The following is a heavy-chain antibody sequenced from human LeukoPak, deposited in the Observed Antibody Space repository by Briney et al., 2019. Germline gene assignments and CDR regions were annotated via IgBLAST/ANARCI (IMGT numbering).Heavy chain of an antibody. CDR3: AKGMTTVTIDAFDI. V-gene: IGHV3-23*01. CDR1: GFTFTTYA. J-gene: IGHJ3*02. Sequence: PGGSLRLSCAASGFTFTTYAMNWVRQAPVKGLEWVAGISGSAGNTYYADSVKGRFTISRDTSKNTLYLQMNSLRAEDTAVYYCAKGMTTVTIDAFDIWGQGTMVTVSS. D-gene: IGHD4-17*01. CDR2: ISGSAGNT.